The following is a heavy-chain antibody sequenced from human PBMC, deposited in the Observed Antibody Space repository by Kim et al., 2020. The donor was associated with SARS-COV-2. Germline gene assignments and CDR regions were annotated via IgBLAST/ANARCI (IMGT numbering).Heavy chain of an antibody. Sequence: SETLSLTCTVSGGSISSYYWSWIRQPPGKGLEWIGYIYYSGSTNYNPSLKSRVTISVDTSKNQFSLKLSSVTAADTAVYYCARAVDTAMVYGMDVWGQGTTVTVSS. J-gene: IGHJ6*02. CDR3: ARAVDTAMVYGMDV. D-gene: IGHD5-18*01. CDR2: IYYSGST. V-gene: IGHV4-59*01. CDR1: GGSISSYY.